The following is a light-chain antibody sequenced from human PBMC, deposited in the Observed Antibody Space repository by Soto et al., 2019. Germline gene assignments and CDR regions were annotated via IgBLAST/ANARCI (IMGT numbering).Light chain of an antibody. V-gene: IGKV3-20*01. J-gene: IGKJ1*01. CDR3: QQYGSSPWT. CDR2: GAS. CDR1: QSVSSSS. Sequence: EIVLTQSPGTLSLSPGERVTLSCRASQSVSSSSLAWYQQKPGQAPRLLIYGASSRATGIPDRFSGSGSGTDFTLTISRLEPEDFAVYYCQQYGSSPWTFGQGTKVEIK.